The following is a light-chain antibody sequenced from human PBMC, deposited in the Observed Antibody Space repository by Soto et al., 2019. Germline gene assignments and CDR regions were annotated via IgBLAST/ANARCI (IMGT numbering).Light chain of an antibody. Sequence: EIVLTQSPGTLSLSPGERATLPCRASQSVRSTYVALYQQKPGQAPRLLIFDASSRATGIPDRFSGSGSGTDFTLTISRLETEDFAVYYCKQYGTSPATFGQGTKVEIK. J-gene: IGKJ1*01. CDR3: KQYGTSPAT. CDR1: QSVRSTY. CDR2: DAS. V-gene: IGKV3-20*01.